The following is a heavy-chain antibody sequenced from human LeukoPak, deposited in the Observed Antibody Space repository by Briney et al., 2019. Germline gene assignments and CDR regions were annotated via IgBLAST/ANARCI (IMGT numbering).Heavy chain of an antibody. D-gene: IGHD3-10*01. CDR2: ISDSGNT. V-gene: IGHV3-23*01. CDR3: AKDRGPSGGFDS. CDR1: GFTLSSYA. Sequence: GGSLRLSCAASGFTLSSYAMSWVRQAPGKGLEWVSAISDSGNTYHADSVKGRFTISRDTSKNTLYLQMNSLRTEDTAVYYCAKDRGPSGGFDSWGQGTLVTVSS. J-gene: IGHJ4*02.